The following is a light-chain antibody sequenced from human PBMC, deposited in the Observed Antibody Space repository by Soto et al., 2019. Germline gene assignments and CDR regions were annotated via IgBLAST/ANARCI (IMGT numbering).Light chain of an antibody. CDR2: DAS. Sequence: DIQMTQSPSTLSASVGDGVTITCRASQSISSWLAWYQQKPGKAPKLLIYDASSLESGVPSRFSGSGSGTEFTLTISSLQPDDFATYYCQQYNSYRRTFGQGTKVDIK. CDR1: QSISSW. V-gene: IGKV1-5*01. J-gene: IGKJ1*01. CDR3: QQYNSYRRT.